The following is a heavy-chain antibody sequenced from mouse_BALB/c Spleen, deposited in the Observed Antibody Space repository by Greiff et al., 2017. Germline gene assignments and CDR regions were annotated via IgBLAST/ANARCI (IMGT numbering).Heavy chain of an antibody. CDR3: ARGLLFAY. J-gene: IGHJ3*01. V-gene: IGHV1-69*02. Sequence: VQLQQSGAELVKPGASVKLSCKASGYTFTSYWMHWVKQRPGQGLEWIGEIDPSDSYTNYNQKFKGKATLTVDKSSSTAYMQLSSLTSEDSAVYYCARGLLFAYWGQGTLVTVSA. CDR2: IDPSDSYT. CDR1: GYTFTSYW.